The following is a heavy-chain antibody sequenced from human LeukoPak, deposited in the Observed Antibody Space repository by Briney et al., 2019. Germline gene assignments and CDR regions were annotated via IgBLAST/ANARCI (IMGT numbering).Heavy chain of an antibody. V-gene: IGHV3-15*01. CDR2: IKSKADGATT. CDR3: TTGTH. J-gene: IGHJ4*02. D-gene: IGHD1-7*01. Sequence: SGGSLRLSCAASGFTVTGNQMNWVRQAPGKGLEWVGRIKSKADGATTDYAAPVKGRFTISRDDSKNTLYVQMNSLKAEDTAVYYCTTGTHWGQGTLVTVSS. CDR1: GFTVTGNQ.